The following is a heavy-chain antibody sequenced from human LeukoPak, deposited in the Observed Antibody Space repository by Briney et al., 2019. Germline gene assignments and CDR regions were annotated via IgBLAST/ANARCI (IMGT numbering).Heavy chain of an antibody. CDR3: ARETVEQWFGELWYYYGMDV. Sequence: GGSLRLSCAASGFTFSSYSMNWVRQAPGKGLEWVSSISSSSSYIYYADSVKGRFTISRDNAKNSLYLQKNSLRAEDTAVYYCARETVEQWFGELWYYYGMDVWGQGTTVTVSS. V-gene: IGHV3-21*01. J-gene: IGHJ6*02. CDR2: ISSSSSYI. CDR1: GFTFSSYS. D-gene: IGHD3-10*01.